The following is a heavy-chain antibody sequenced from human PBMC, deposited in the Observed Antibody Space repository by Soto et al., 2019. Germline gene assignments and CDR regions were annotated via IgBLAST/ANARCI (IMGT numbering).Heavy chain of an antibody. CDR2: IYYSGST. J-gene: IGHJ5*02. D-gene: IGHD1-7*01. V-gene: IGHV4-30-4*01. CDR1: GGSISSGDYY. CDR3: ARVVELELLKLDHNWLDP. Sequence: SETLSLTCTVSGGSISSGDYYWSWIRQPPGKGLEWIGYIYYSGSTYYNPSLKSRVTISVDTSKNQFSLKLSSVTAADTAVYYCARVVELELLKLDHNWLDPWGQGTMVTVYS.